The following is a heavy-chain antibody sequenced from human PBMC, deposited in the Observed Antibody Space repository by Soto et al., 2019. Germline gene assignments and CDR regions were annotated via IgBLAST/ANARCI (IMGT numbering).Heavy chain of an antibody. V-gene: IGHV3-23*01. CDR2: ISPNGQGI. J-gene: IGHJ4*02. CDR1: GFTLNNYG. Sequence: EVQLLESGGGLVQPGGSLRLYCAASGFTLNNYGMSWVRQAPGKGLEWVSAISPNGQGIYYADSVKGRFIISKDNSNNTVFLHMDSLTADDTAVYYCAKDRGYPRDDFHYWGQGTLVTVSS. D-gene: IGHD6-13*01. CDR3: AKDRGYPRDDFHY.